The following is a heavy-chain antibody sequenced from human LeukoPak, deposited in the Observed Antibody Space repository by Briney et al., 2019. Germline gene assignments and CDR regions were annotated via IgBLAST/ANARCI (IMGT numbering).Heavy chain of an antibody. Sequence: PSETLSLTCPVSGGSISSYYWSWIRQPAGKGLEWIGRIYTSGSTNYNPSLKSRVTMSVDTSKNQFSLKLSSVTAADTAVYYCARDQGQLLSGPTMGYYYYMDVWGKGTTVTVSS. CDR1: GGSISSYY. V-gene: IGHV4-4*07. CDR3: ARDQGQLLSGPTMGYYYYMDV. CDR2: IYTSGST. J-gene: IGHJ6*03. D-gene: IGHD2-2*01.